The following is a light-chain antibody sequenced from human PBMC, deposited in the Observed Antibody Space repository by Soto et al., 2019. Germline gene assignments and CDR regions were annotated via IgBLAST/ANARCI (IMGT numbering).Light chain of an antibody. CDR1: QSVASN. CDR2: GAS. V-gene: IGKV3-15*01. Sequence: EIVMTQSPASLSVSPGERATLSCRASQSVASNLAWYQQKPGQAPRLLIYGASTRATGIPARFSGSGSGTEFPLTISSLQSEDFALYYCQQYLTWPADTFGPGTKVDIK. CDR3: QQYLTWPADT. J-gene: IGKJ3*01.